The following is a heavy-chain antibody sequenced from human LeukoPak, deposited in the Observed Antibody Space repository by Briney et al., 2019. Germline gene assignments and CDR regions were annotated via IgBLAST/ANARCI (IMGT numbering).Heavy chain of an antibody. CDR1: GGTFSSYA. D-gene: IGHD3-9*01. CDR2: ITAYNGNT. V-gene: IGHV1-18*01. J-gene: IGHJ4*02. Sequence: ASVKVSCKASGGTFSSYAISWVRQAPGQGLEWMGWITAYNGNTNYPRNFQGRVTMTTDTSTNTAYMGLRSLISDDTAMYYCARVYYDMVTGYYRDFDYWGQGTLVTVSS. CDR3: ARVYYDMVTGYYRDFDY.